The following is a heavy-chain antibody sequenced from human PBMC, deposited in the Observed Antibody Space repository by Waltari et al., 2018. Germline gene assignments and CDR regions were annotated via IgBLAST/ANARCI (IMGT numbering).Heavy chain of an antibody. CDR3: ASTVYYDSSGWTYYFDY. D-gene: IGHD3-22*01. CDR1: GGSISSSSYY. Sequence: QLQLQESGPGLVKPSETLSLTCTVSGGSISSSSYYWGWIRQPPGRGLEWIGSIYYGGSTYYNPSLKSRVTISVDTSNNLFSLKLGSVTAADTAVYYGASTVYYDSSGWTYYFDYWGQGTLVTVSS. CDR2: IYYGGST. J-gene: IGHJ4*02. V-gene: IGHV4-39*01.